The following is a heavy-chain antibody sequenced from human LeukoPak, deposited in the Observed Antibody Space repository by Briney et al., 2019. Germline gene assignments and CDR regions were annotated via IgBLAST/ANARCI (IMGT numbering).Heavy chain of an antibody. CDR2: INHSGST. CDR3: ARGHYYDSSGYYGY. Sequence: SETLSLTCVVYGGSFSGYYWSWIRQPPGKGLEWIGEINHSGSTNHNPSHKSRVTISVDTSKNQFSLKLSSVTAADTAVYYCARGHYYDSSGYYGYWGQGTLVTVSS. D-gene: IGHD3-22*01. V-gene: IGHV4-34*01. CDR1: GGSFSGYY. J-gene: IGHJ4*02.